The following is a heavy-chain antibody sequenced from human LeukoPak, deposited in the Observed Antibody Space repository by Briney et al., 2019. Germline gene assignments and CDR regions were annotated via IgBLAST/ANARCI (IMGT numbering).Heavy chain of an antibody. CDR2: ISAYNGNT. J-gene: IGHJ5*02. V-gene: IGHV1-18*01. CDR3: ARGGCGGDCYKNWFDP. D-gene: IGHD2-21*02. Sequence: ASVKVSCKASGYTFTSYGISWVRQAPGQGLEWMGWISAYNGNTNYAQKLQGRVTMTTDTSTSTAYMELRSLRSDDTAVYYCARGGCGGDCYKNWFDPWGQGTLVTVSS. CDR1: GYTFTSYG.